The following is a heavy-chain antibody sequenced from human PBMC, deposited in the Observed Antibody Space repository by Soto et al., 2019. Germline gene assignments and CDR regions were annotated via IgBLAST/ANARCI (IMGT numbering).Heavy chain of an antibody. CDR3: ARDDPYQPLRD. D-gene: IGHD2-2*01. CDR1: GGSISSGGYY. Sequence: QVQLQESGPGLVKPSQTLSLTCTVSGGSISSGGYYWSWIRQHPGKGLEWIGYIYYSGSTYYNPSLRSGVTISVEPSKNQFSLKLSSVTAADTAVYYCARDDPYQPLRDWGQGTLVTVSS. CDR2: IYYSGST. V-gene: IGHV4-31*03. J-gene: IGHJ4*02.